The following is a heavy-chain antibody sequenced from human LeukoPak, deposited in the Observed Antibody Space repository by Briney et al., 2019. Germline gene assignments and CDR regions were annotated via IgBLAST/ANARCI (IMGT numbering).Heavy chain of an antibody. J-gene: IGHJ4*02. CDR1: GFSLSTNGVG. V-gene: IGHV2-5*02. Sequence: SGPTLVNPTQTLTLTCTFSGFSLSTNGVGVGWIRQPPGKALEWLALIYRDDDKRHNPFLRSRLTITKDTSKNQVVLTMTNMDPVDTATYYCAHRRSGYNFNDGDFDSWGQGILVTVSS. CDR3: AHRRSGYNFNDGDFDS. D-gene: IGHD3-22*01. CDR2: IYRDDDK.